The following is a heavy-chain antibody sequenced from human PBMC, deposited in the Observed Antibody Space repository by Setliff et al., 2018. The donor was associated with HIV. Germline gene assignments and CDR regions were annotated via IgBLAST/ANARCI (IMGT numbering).Heavy chain of an antibody. D-gene: IGHD3-3*01. CDR1: GFIFSTYG. CDR2: VRSKPNGGTT. CDR3: TRDRRGSSSWSGYNGGFDY. Sequence: GGSLRLSCEASGFIFSTYGMHWVRQAPGKGLEWVGFVRSKPNGGTTDYAASVKGRFTISRDDAKTIAYLHMNSLTTDDTAVYFCTRDRRGSSSWSGYNGGFDYWGQGTLVTVSS. V-gene: IGHV3-49*04. J-gene: IGHJ4*02.